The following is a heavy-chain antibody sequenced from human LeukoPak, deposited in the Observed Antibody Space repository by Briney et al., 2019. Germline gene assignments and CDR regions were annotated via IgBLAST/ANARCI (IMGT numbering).Heavy chain of an antibody. Sequence: SVKVSCKASGGTFSSYAISWVRQAPGQGLEWVGRIIPILGIANYAQKFQGRVTITADKSTSTAYMELSSLRSEDTAVYYCARDHLPHGGNYYYFDYWGQGTLVTVSS. V-gene: IGHV1-69*04. J-gene: IGHJ4*02. CDR3: ARDHLPHGGNYYYFDY. D-gene: IGHD4-23*01. CDR2: IIPILGIA. CDR1: GGTFSSYA.